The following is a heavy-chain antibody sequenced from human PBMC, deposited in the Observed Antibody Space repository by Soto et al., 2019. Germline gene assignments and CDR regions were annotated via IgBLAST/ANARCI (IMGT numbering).Heavy chain of an antibody. CDR2: IYPSDSDT. D-gene: IGHD5-12*01. Sequence: PGESLKISCKGSGYSFTSYWIGWVRQMPGKGLEWMGIIYPSDSDTRYSPSFQGQVTISADKSISTAYLQWSSLKASDTAMYYCARLAACSGYDYPCPYYFDYWGQGTLVTVSS. V-gene: IGHV5-51*01. J-gene: IGHJ4*02. CDR3: ARLAACSGYDYPCPYYFDY. CDR1: GYSFTSYW.